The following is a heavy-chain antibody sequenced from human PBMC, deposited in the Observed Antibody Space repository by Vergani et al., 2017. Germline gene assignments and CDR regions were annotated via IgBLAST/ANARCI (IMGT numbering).Heavy chain of an antibody. CDR1: GFTFGDYA. D-gene: IGHD6-13*01. CDR3: ARARTYSSSWYFGGAFDI. V-gene: IGHV1-69*06. J-gene: IGHJ3*02. CDR2: IIPIFGTA. Sequence: VQLVESGGGLVQPGRSLRLSCTASGFTFGDYAMSWVRQAPGQGLEWMGGIIPIFGTANYAQKFQGRVTITADKSTSTAYMELSSLRSEDTAVYYCARARTYSSSWYFGGAFDIWGQGTMVTVSS.